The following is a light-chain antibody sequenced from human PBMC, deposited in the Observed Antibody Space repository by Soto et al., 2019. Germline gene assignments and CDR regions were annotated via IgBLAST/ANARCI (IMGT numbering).Light chain of an antibody. CDR1: QSVTSSY. Sequence: EIVLTQSTGTLSLSPGERATLSCRASQSVTSSYFAWYQQKRGQAPRLLIYSASSRATGIPDRFSGSGSGTEFTLTISRVEPEDLAVYYCQQYANSPRYTYGQWTKLEI. CDR3: QQYANSPRYT. CDR2: SAS. J-gene: IGKJ2*01. V-gene: IGKV3-20*01.